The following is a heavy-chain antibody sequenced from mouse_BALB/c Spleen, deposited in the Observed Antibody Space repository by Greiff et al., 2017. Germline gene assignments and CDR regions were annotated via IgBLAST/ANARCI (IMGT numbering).Heavy chain of an antibody. V-gene: IGHV5-6-3*01. Sequence: EVQLVESGGGLVQPGGSLKLSCAASGFTFSSYGMSWVRQTPDKRLELVATINSNGGSTYYPDSVKGRFTISRDNAKNTLYLQMSSLKSEDTAMYYCARAGYYFFAYWGQGTLVTVSA. D-gene: IGHD2-3*01. CDR3: ARAGYYFFAY. J-gene: IGHJ3*01. CDR1: GFTFSSYG. CDR2: INSNGGST.